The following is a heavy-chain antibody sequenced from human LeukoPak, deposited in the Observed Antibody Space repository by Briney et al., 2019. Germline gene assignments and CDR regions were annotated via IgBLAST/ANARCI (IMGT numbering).Heavy chain of an antibody. Sequence: GGSLRLSCAASGFTFSSYALHWVRQAPGKGLEWVAAISYDGVNKFYANSVKGRFTISRDFSRNAVYLQMSSLRVEDTAEYYCAKAVDGRGYYFERGADFWGQGTMVTVSS. V-gene: IGHV3-30*14. CDR1: GFTFSSYA. D-gene: IGHD3-22*01. CDR3: AKAVDGRGYYFERGADF. CDR2: ISYDGVNK. J-gene: IGHJ4*02.